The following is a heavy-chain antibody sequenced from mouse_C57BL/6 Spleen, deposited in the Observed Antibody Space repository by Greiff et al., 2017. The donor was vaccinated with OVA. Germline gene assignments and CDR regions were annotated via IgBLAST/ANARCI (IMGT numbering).Heavy chain of an antibody. D-gene: IGHD2-1*01. V-gene: IGHV2-2*01. J-gene: IGHJ2*01. CDR1: GFSLTSYG. Sequence: QVQLQQSGPGLVQPSQSLSITCTVSGFSLTSYGVHWVRQSPGKGLEWLGVIWSGGSTDYNAAFISRLSISKDNSKIQVFFKINRQQADDTAINSCARNYGNSNFDYWGQGTTLTVSS. CDR2: IWSGGST. CDR3: ARNYGNSNFDY.